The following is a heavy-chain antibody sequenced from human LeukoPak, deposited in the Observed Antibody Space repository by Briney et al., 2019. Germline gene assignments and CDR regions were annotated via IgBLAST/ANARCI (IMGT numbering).Heavy chain of an antibody. CDR1: GFTSGDYA. D-gene: IGHD3-22*01. Sequence: SQRLSCTASGFTSGDYAMSWFRQAPGKGLEWVGFIRSKAYGGTTEYAASVKGRFTISRDDSKSIAYLQMNSLKTEDTAVYYCTPYYDSSGYHDAFDIWGQGTMVTVSS. CDR3: TPYYDSSGYHDAFDI. CDR2: IRSKAYGGTT. V-gene: IGHV3-49*03. J-gene: IGHJ3*02.